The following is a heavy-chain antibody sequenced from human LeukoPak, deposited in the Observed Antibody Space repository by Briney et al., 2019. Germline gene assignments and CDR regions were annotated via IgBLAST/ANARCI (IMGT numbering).Heavy chain of an antibody. CDR3: ARHVGFTMVRGAPGFMDV. V-gene: IGHV4-39*01. Sequence: PSETLSLTCTVSGGSISSGGYYWGWIRQPPGKGLEWIGSIYYSGSTYYNPSLKSRVTISVDTSKNQFSLKLSSVTAADTAVYYCARHVGFTMVRGAPGFMDVWGQGTTVTVSS. D-gene: IGHD3-10*01. CDR2: IYYSGST. CDR1: GGSISSGGYY. J-gene: IGHJ6*02.